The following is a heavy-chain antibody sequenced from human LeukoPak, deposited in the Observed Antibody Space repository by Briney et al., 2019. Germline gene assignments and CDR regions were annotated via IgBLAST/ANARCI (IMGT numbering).Heavy chain of an antibody. D-gene: IGHD6-13*01. J-gene: IGHJ4*02. CDR2: ISGSGGST. V-gene: IGHV3-23*01. CDR3: AILPGYSSGWYEVNY. CDR1: GFTFSSYA. Sequence: GGSLRLPCAASGFTFSSYAMSWVRQAPGKGLAWVSGISGSGGSTYYADSVKGRFTISRDNSRNTLYLQMNSPRAEDTAVYYCAILPGYSSGWYEVNYWGQGTLVTVSS.